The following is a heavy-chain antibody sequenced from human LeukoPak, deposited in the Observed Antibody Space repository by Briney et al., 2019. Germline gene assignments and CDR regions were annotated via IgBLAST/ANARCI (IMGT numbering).Heavy chain of an antibody. CDR3: ARGREDSSSWDWFDP. D-gene: IGHD6-13*01. Sequence: SETLSLTCAVYGGSFSGYYWSWIRQPPGKGLEWIGEINHSGSTNYNPSLKSRVTISVDTSKNQFSLKLSSVAAADTAVYYCARGREDSSSWDWFDPWGQGTLVTVSS. V-gene: IGHV4-34*01. J-gene: IGHJ5*02. CDR1: GGSFSGYY. CDR2: INHSGST.